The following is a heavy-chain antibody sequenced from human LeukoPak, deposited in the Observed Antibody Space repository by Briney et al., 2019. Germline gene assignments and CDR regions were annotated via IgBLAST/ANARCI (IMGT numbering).Heavy chain of an antibody. Sequence: PGGSLRLSCAASGFTFSSYSMNWVRQAPGKGLEWVGRIKSKTDGGTTDYAAPVKGRFTISRDDSKNTLYLQMNSLRAEDTAVYYCARVFLAQYYMDVWGKGTTVTISS. D-gene: IGHD2-21*01. V-gene: IGHV3-15*01. CDR2: IKSKTDGGTT. CDR1: GFTFSSYS. J-gene: IGHJ6*03. CDR3: ARVFLAQYYMDV.